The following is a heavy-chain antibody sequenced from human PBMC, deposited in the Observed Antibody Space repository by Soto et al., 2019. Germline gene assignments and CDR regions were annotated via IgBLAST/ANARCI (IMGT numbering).Heavy chain of an antibody. CDR1: GDSISSPKW. J-gene: IGHJ3*01. CDR2: LLHSGTT. CDR3: AYSPGWYRHDV. D-gene: IGHD6-19*01. Sequence: QVQLQESGPGLVKPSGTLSLTCAVSGDSISSPKWWTWLRQPPGKGLEWIGDLLHSGTTNYNPSLIRRVTLSVDKPQIQFSLQLTSVTSADTAIYYCAYSPGWYRHDVWGQGTSVTVSS. V-gene: IGHV4-4*02.